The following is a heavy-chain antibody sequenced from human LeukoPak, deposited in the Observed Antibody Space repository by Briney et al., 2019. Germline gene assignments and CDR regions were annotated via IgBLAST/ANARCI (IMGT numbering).Heavy chain of an antibody. V-gene: IGHV3-30-3*01. D-gene: IGHD4-17*01. CDR1: GFTFSSYA. CDR2: ISYDGSNK. CDR3: ARDHYGDHMIDS. Sequence: PGGSLRLSCAASGFTFSSYAMHWVRRAPGKGLEWVAVISYDGSNKYYADSVKGRFIISRDNVKNLLYLQMTSLRAEDTAVYYCARDHYGDHMIDSWGQGTLVTVSS. J-gene: IGHJ4*02.